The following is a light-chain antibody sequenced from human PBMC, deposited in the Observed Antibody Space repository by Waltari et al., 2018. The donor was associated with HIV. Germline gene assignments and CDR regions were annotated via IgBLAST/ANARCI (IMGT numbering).Light chain of an antibody. V-gene: IGLV2-11*01. J-gene: IGLJ2*01. CDR3: CSYTGTYSVI. CDR1: SSDVSVYNY. CDR2: DVS. Sequence: QSALTQPRSVSGSPGQSVTISCTGTSSDVSVYNYVSWYQQHPGKAPKLVIYDVSQRPSGVPHRFSGSKSGNTASLAISGLQVADEADYYCCSYTGTYSVIFGGGTKLTVL.